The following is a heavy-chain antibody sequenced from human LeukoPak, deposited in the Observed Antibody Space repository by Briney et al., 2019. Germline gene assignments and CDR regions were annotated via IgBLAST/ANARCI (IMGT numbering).Heavy chain of an antibody. CDR1: GVSISSYY. J-gene: IGHJ2*01. Sequence: PSETLSLTCTVSGVSISSYYWSWIRQPPGKGLEWIGYIYYTGSTNYNPSLKSRVTISVDTSKNQFSLKLSSVTVADTAVYYCARDYGDYPSWYFDLWGRGTLVTVSS. D-gene: IGHD4-17*01. V-gene: IGHV4-59*01. CDR2: IYYTGST. CDR3: ARDYGDYPSWYFDL.